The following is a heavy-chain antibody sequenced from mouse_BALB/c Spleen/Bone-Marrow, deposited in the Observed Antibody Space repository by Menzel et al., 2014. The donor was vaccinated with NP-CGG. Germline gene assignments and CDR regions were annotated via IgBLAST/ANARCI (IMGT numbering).Heavy chain of an antibody. CDR1: GFNIKDTY. J-gene: IGHJ3*01. Sequence: EVQLQQSGAELVKPGASVKLSCTASGFNIKDTYMHWAKQRPEQGLEWIGRIDPANGNTKYDPKFQGKATITADTSSNTAYLQLSGLTSEDTAVYYCARNGNYGAWFAYWGQGTLVTVSA. V-gene: IGHV14-3*02. D-gene: IGHD2-1*01. CDR2: IDPANGNT. CDR3: ARNGNYGAWFAY.